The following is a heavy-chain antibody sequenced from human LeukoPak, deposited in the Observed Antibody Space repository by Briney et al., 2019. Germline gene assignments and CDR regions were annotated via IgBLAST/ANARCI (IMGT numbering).Heavy chain of an antibody. CDR3: ARLDTAMGPAGGN. D-gene: IGHD5-18*01. V-gene: IGHV4-39*01. J-gene: IGHJ4*02. CDR2: IYYSGST. Sequence: SETLSLTCTVSGGSISSSSYYWGWIRQPPGKGLEWIGSIYYSGSTYYNPSLKSRVTISVDTSKNQFSLKLSSVTAADTAVYYCARLDTAMGPAGGNWGQGTLVTVSS. CDR1: GGSISSSSYY.